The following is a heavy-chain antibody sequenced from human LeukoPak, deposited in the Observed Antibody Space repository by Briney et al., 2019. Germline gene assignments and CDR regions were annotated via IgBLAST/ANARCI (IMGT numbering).Heavy chain of an antibody. J-gene: IGHJ4*02. CDR1: RGSICGYY. Sequence: PSETLSLTCTVSRGSICGYYWSWIRQRPGKGLEWSGYIYYSGSTNYNPSLQTRVTISVQTSQNQISLHLSSVPAAHTAVYYCARGGWPFFDYWGQGTLVTVSS. CDR2: IYYSGST. CDR3: ARGGWPFFDY. V-gene: IGHV4-59*01.